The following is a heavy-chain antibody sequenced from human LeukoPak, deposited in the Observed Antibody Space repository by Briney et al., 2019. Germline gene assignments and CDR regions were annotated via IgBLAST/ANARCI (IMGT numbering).Heavy chain of an antibody. V-gene: IGHV3-21*01. D-gene: IGHD2-2*01. J-gene: IGHJ4*02. CDR2: ISSSSSYI. CDR3: ATPSSTSCCYFDY. CDR1: GFTFSSYS. Sequence: PGGSLRLSCAASGFTFSSYSMNWVRQAPGKGLEWVSSISSSSSYIYYADSVKGRFTISRGNAKNSLYLQMNSLRAEDTAVYYCATPSSTSCCYFDYWGQGTLVTVSS.